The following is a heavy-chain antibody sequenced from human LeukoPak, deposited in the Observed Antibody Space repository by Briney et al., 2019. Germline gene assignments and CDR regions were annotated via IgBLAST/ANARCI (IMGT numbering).Heavy chain of an antibody. D-gene: IGHD6-13*01. CDR2: ISGGGTYT. CDR1: GFTLSDYA. CDR3: VKGKYSSSWYFDY. Sequence: GGSLRLSCASSGFTLSDYAMTWVRQAPGRGLEWVSAISGGGTYTYYADSVKGRFTISRDNSKNTLYLQMNSLRAEDTAVYYCVKGKYSSSWYFDYWGQGTLVTVSS. V-gene: IGHV3-23*01. J-gene: IGHJ4*02.